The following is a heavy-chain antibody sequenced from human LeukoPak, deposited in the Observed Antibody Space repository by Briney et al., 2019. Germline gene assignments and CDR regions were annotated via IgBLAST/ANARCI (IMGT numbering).Heavy chain of an antibody. CDR3: ASSHSSSSSPNYYYCGMDV. CDR2: ISAYNGNT. J-gene: IGHJ6*02. V-gene: IGHV1-18*01. D-gene: IGHD6-13*01. CDR1: GYTFTSYG. Sequence: ASVKVSCKASGYTFTSYGISWVRQAPGQGLEWMGWISAYNGNTNYAQKLQGRVTMTTDTSTSTAYMELRSLRSDDTAVYYCASSHSSSSSPNYYYCGMDVWGQGTTVTVSS.